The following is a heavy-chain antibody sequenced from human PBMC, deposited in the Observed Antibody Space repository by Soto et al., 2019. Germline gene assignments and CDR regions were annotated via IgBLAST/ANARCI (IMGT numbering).Heavy chain of an antibody. CDR1: GYTFTGYY. J-gene: IGHJ6*02. Sequence: ASVEVSCKASGYTFTGYYVHWVVQAPGQGLEWMGWINPETGGTSYAQKFQGRVTLSRDTSINTAYLELSRLRFDDAAVYFCARERYQVISDGMDVWGQGTTVTVSS. CDR3: ARERYQVISDGMDV. V-gene: IGHV1-2*02. D-gene: IGHD2-2*01. CDR2: INPETGGT.